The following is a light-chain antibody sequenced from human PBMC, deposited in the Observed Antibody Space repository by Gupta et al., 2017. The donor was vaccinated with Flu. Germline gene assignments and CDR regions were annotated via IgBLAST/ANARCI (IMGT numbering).Light chain of an antibody. CDR1: QNVLYISNNKNY. J-gene: IGKJ1*01. Sequence: DIVMTQSPESLAVSLGERATINCKSSQNVLYISNNKNYLAWYQQKPGQPPKLLISWASTRESGVPDRFSSSGSETDFTLTISSLQAEDVAVYYCQQYYATPWTFGQGTSVEIK. CDR3: QQYYATPWT. CDR2: WAS. V-gene: IGKV4-1*01.